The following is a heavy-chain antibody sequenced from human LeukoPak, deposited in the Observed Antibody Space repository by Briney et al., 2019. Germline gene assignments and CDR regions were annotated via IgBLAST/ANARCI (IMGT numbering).Heavy chain of an antibody. V-gene: IGHV3-11*01. Sequence: GGSLRLSCAASGFTFSDYYMSWIRLAPGKGLEWVSYISSSGSTIYYADSVKGRFTISRDNAKNSLYLQMNSLRAEDTAVYYCARNSVMVRGVIDYWGQGTLVTVSS. D-gene: IGHD3-10*01. CDR2: ISSSGSTI. J-gene: IGHJ4*02. CDR1: GFTFSDYY. CDR3: ARNSVMVRGVIDY.